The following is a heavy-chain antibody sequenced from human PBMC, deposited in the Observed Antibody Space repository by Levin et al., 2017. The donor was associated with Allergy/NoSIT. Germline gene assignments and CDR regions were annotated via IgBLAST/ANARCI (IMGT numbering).Heavy chain of an antibody. J-gene: IGHJ4*02. V-gene: IGHV4-39*01. Sequence: SETLSLTCTVSGGSISSSSYYWGWIRQPPGKGLEWIGSIYYSGSTYYNPALKIRLTISVDPSQNQFSLKLTSVTAADTAVYYCARLGLHLGELWSYWGQGTLVTVSS. CDR1: GGSISSSSYY. D-gene: IGHD3-16*01. CDR2: IYYSGST. CDR3: ARLGLHLGELWSY.